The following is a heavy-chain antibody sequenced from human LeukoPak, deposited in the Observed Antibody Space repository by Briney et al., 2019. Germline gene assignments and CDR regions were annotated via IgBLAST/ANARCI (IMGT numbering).Heavy chain of an antibody. D-gene: IGHD3-22*01. CDR3: AKALFTMIVVVIFDY. V-gene: IGHV3-21*04. CDR1: GFTFSSYS. Sequence: GSLRLSCAASGFTFSSYSMNWVRQAPGKGLEWVSSISSSSSYIYYADSVKGRFTISRDNAKNSLYLQMNSLRAEDTAVYYCAKALFTMIVVVIFDYWGQGTLVTVSS. CDR2: ISSSSSYI. J-gene: IGHJ4*02.